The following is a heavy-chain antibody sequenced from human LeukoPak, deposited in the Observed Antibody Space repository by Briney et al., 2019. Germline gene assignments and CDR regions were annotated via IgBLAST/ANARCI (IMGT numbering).Heavy chain of an antibody. D-gene: IGHD6-13*01. V-gene: IGHV4-39*07. J-gene: IGHJ5*02. CDR3: ARVSRIAAVQNWFDP. Sequence: SETLSLTCTVAGDSIISSSYYWGYIRQPPGKGLEWIGSIYYSGSTYYNPSLRGRVTISVDTSKNQFSLKLSSVTAADTAVYYCARVSRIAAVQNWFDPWGQGTLVTVSS. CDR1: GDSIISSSYY. CDR2: IYYSGST.